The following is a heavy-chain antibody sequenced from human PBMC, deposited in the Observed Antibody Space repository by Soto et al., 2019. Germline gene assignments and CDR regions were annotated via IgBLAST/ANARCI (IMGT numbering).Heavy chain of an antibody. Sequence: EVQLVESGGGVVRPGGSLRLSCAASGFTFDDYGMSWVRQAPAKGLEWVSGINCHGVSTGYADSVKGRFTISRDNAKNSLYLQMNSLRAADTALYYCARVKKEYYTILGVVSPSYYYYGLDVWGQGTTVTVSS. V-gene: IGHV3-20*04. CDR2: INCHGVST. D-gene: IGHD3-3*01. CDR3: ARVKKEYYTILGVVSPSYYYYGLDV. J-gene: IGHJ6*02. CDR1: GFTFDDYG.